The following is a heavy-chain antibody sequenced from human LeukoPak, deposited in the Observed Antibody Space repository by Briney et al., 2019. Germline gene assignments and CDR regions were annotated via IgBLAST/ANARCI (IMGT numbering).Heavy chain of an antibody. V-gene: IGHV1-3*01. J-gene: IGHJ3*02. CDR3: ARDLRISEDAFDI. D-gene: IGHD2-15*01. Sequence: ASVKASCKASGYTFTSYAMHWVRQAPGQRLEWMGWINACNGNTKYSQKFQGRVTITRDTSASTAYMELSRLRSEDTAVYYCARDLRISEDAFDIWGQGTMVTVSS. CDR2: INACNGNT. CDR1: GYTFTSYA.